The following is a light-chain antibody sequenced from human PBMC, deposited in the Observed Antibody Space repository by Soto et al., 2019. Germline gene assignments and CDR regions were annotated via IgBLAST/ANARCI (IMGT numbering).Light chain of an antibody. V-gene: IGLV1-40*01. CDR1: SSNIGAGYG. J-gene: IGLJ3*02. CDR2: GNN. Sequence: QLVLTQPPSVSGAPGQRVTISCTGSSSNIGAGYGVHWYQQLPGTAPKLLIYGNNNRPTGVPDRFPGSKSGTAASLAITGLQAEDEADYFCQSYDSSPSGPVFGGGTKLTVL. CDR3: QSYDSSPSGPV.